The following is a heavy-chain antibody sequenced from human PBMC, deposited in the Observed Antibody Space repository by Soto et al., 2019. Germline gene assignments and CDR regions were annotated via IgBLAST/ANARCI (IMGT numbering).Heavy chain of an antibody. CDR3: ARDSPGIAAAGPWFDP. J-gene: IGHJ5*02. Sequence: ASVKVSFKASGYTFTSYGISWVRQAPGQGLEWMEWISAYNGNTNYAQKLQGRVTMTTDTSTSTAYMELRSLRSDDTAVYYCARDSPGIAAAGPWFDPWGKGPLVTVSS. CDR1: GYTFTSYG. V-gene: IGHV1-18*04. CDR2: ISAYNGNT. D-gene: IGHD6-13*01.